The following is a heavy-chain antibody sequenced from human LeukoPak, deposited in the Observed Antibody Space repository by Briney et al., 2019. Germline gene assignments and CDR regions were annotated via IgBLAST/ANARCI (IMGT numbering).Heavy chain of an antibody. Sequence: SETLSLTCAVYGGSFSGYYWSWIRQPPGKGLEWIGEINHSGSTKYNPSLKSRVIISEDTSKNQFSLKLSSVTAADTAMYFCATGNLGYCSGDNCPVVFDIWGQGTMVTVSS. CDR1: GGSFSGYY. J-gene: IGHJ3*02. CDR2: INHSGST. D-gene: IGHD2-15*01. V-gene: IGHV4-34*01. CDR3: ATGNLGYCSGDNCPVVFDI.